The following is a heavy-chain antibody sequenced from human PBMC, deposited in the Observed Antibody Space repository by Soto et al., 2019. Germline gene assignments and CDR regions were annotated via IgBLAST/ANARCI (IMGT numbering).Heavy chain of an antibody. D-gene: IGHD1-26*01. CDR3: AKSGSSSRVSDY. Sequence: EVQLLESGGGLVQPGGSLRLSCAASGFTFSSYAMSWVRQAPGKGLEWVSAISGSGGSTYYADFVKGRFTISRDNSKNTLYLQMNSLRAEDTAVYYCAKSGSSSRVSDYWGQGTLVTVSS. V-gene: IGHV3-23*01. J-gene: IGHJ4*02. CDR2: ISGSGGST. CDR1: GFTFSSYA.